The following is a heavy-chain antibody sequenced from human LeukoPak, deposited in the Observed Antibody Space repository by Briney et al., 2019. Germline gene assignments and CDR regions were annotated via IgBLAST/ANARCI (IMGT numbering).Heavy chain of an antibody. CDR2: IYPGDSDT. D-gene: IGHD3-22*01. V-gene: IGHV5-51*01. CDR3: ARLSDSSGYYYDWFDP. CDR1: GYSFTSYW. J-gene: IGHJ5*02. Sequence: GESLKISCKGSGYSFTSYWIGWVRQMPGKGLEWMGIIYPGDSDTRYSPSFKGQVTISADKSISTAYLQWSSLKASDTAMYYCARLSDSSGYYYDWFDPWGQGTLVTVSS.